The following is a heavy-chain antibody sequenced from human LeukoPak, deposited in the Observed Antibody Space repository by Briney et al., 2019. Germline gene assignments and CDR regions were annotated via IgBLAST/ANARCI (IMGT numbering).Heavy chain of an antibody. V-gene: IGHV3-9*01. D-gene: IGHD3-22*01. CDR2: ISWNSGSI. J-gene: IGHJ3*02. CDR3: AKDIYDSSGYRTLSGAFDI. Sequence: PGRSLRLSCAASGFTFDDYAMPWVRQAPGKGLEWVSGISWNSGSIGYADSVKGRFTISRDNAKNSLYLQMNSLRAEDTALYYCAKDIYDSSGYRTLSGAFDIWGQGTVVTVSS. CDR1: GFTFDDYA.